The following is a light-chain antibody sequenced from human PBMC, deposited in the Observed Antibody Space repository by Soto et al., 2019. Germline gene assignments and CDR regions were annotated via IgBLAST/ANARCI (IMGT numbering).Light chain of an antibody. V-gene: IGKV1-27*01. CDR3: QNYNSARIT. J-gene: IGKJ5*01. Sequence: DIKRPESRTSLSASVVDRGPITCRASQSIGRFLNWHQQKPGKAPKLLIYGASTLQSGVPSRFSGRGSGTDFSLSISSLQPEDVATYYCQNYNSARITFAEGTRLEI. CDR2: GAS. CDR1: QSIGRF.